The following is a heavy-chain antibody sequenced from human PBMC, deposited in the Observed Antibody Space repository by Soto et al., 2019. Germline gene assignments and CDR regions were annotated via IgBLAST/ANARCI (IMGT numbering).Heavy chain of an antibody. V-gene: IGHV3-15*07. D-gene: IGHD3-22*01. CDR1: GFTFNNAW. CDR3: TTLGHYYDTSPLDV. CDR2: IKSKTDGETT. Sequence: EVQLVESGGGLVKPGGSLRLSCAASGFTFNNAWMNWVRQAPGKGLEWVGRIKSKTDGETTDYAAPVKGRFTISRDDSKNTLYLQMNSLETEDTAVYYCTTLGHYYDTSPLDVWGQGTTVTVSS. J-gene: IGHJ6*02.